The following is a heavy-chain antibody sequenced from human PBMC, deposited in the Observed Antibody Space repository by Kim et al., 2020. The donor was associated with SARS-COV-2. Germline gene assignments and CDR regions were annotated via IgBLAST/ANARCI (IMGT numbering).Heavy chain of an antibody. J-gene: IGHJ3*01. CDR2: IDGGNGDT. CDR1: GYTFTMCP. V-gene: IGHV1-3*01. Sequence: ASVKVSCKASGYTFTMCPIHWVRQAPGQSLEWMGWIDGGNGDTKYSQKFQDRVTFNRDTSAATASMELSSLKFEDTAVYFCARESRQDALDFWGQGTLVSVSS. CDR3: ARESRQDALDF.